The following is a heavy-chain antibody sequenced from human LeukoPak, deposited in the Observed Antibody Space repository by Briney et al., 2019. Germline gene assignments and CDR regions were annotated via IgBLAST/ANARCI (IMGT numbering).Heavy chain of an antibody. J-gene: IGHJ4*02. Sequence: SETLSLTCTVSGGSISSYYWSWIRQPPGKGLEWIGYIYYSGSTNYNPSLKSRVTISVDTSKNQFSLKLSSVTAADTAVYYCASGDSSGYYYYFDYWGQGTLVTVSS. CDR2: IYYSGST. CDR1: GGSISSYY. V-gene: IGHV4-59*01. CDR3: ASGDSSGYYYYFDY. D-gene: IGHD3-22*01.